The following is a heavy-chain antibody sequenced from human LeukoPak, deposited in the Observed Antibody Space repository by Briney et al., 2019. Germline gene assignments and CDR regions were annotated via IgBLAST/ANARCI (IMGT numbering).Heavy chain of an antibody. CDR2: IIPIFGTA. V-gene: IGHV1-69*05. D-gene: IGHD1-26*01. Sequence: ASVKVSCKASGGTFSSYAISWVRQAPGQGLEWMGGIIPIFGTANYAQKFQGRVTITTDESTSTAYMELSSLRSEDTAVYYCARDWRLNVRGSYQFDPWGQGTLVTVSS. J-gene: IGHJ5*02. CDR3: ARDWRLNVRGSYQFDP. CDR1: GGTFSSYA.